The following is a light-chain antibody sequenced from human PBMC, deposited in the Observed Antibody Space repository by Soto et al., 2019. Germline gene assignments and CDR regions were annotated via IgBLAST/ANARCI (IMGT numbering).Light chain of an antibody. V-gene: IGKV1-39*01. CDR1: QNIDNY. J-gene: IGKJ1*01. CDR3: QQSSNIPWT. CDR2: STS. Sequence: IQLTQSPSSLSASVLDIVTVSFRSSQNIDNYLNWYVQRPGKAPELLIYSTSNLKSGVPSRFRGSGSGTDFSLTINSLQSEDFATYYCQQSSNIPWTFGQGTKVDIK.